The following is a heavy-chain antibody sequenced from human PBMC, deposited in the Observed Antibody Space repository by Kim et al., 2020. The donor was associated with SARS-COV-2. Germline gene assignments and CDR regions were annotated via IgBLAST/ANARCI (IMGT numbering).Heavy chain of an antibody. D-gene: IGHD2-2*01. V-gene: IGHV4-59*08. Sequence: SETLSLTCTVSGGSISSYYWSWIRQPPGKGLEWIGYIYYSGSTNYNPSLKSRVTISVDTSKNQFSLKLSSVTAADTAVYYCARHIVVVPSALGGGWYFDLWGRGTLVTVSS. CDR3: ARHIVVVPSALGGGWYFDL. J-gene: IGHJ2*01. CDR2: IYYSGST. CDR1: GGSISSYY.